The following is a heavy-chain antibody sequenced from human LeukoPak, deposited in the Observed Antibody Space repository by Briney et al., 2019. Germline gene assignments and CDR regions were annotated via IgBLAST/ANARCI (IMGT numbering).Heavy chain of an antibody. CDR1: GFTFSSYW. Sequence: GGSLRLSCAASGFTFSSYWMHWVRQAPGKGLVWVSRINSDGSSTNYADSVKGRFTISRDNAKNTLYLQMNSLRAEDTAVYYCAKDGYYDSSAYYYVRYFDLWGRGTLVTVSS. V-gene: IGHV3-74*01. CDR3: AKDGYYDSSAYYYVRYFDL. J-gene: IGHJ2*01. D-gene: IGHD3-22*01. CDR2: INSDGSST.